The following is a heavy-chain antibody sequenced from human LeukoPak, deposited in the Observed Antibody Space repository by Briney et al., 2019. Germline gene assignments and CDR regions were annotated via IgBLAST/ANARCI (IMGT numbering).Heavy chain of an antibody. CDR2: VIPFFGSA. Sequence: ASVKVSCKASGGTFNTFAISWVRQAPGQGLEWMGGVIPFFGSANYAQRFQDRFTITTDESTTTAYMELNSLTSDDTAVYYCARPDFSGFDWGFDFWGQGTLITVSS. V-gene: IGHV1-69*05. CDR3: ARPDFSGFDWGFDF. CDR1: GGTFNTFA. D-gene: IGHD5-12*01. J-gene: IGHJ4*02.